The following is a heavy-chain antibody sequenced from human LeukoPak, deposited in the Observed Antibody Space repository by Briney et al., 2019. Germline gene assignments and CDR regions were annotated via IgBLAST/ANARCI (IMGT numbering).Heavy chain of an antibody. V-gene: IGHV1-18*01. CDR1: GYTFTSYG. Sequence: ASVKVSCKASGYTFTSYGISWVRQAPGQGLEWMGWISAYNGNTNYAQKLQGRVTMTTDTSTTTAYMELRSLRSDDTAGYYCAXXXXAGPQTFDPWGQGTLVTVSS. CDR2: ISAYNGNT. J-gene: IGHJ5*02. CDR3: AXXXXAGPQTFDP.